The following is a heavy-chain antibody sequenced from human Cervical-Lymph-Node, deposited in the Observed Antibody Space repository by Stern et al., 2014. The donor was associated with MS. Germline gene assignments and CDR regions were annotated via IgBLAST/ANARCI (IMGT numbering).Heavy chain of an antibody. V-gene: IGHV1-2*02. CDR3: ANSWYLSLGFDP. CDR2: INPNTGDT. J-gene: IGHJ5*02. CDR1: RYSFTGYY. Sequence: QVQLVQSGAEVKKPGASVKVSCKASRYSFTGYYIHWVRQAPGQGLEWMGWINPNTGDTNYAQKFQGRVTMTRDTSINTAYMELSRLRSDDTAVYYCANSWYLSLGFDPWGQGTLVTVSS. D-gene: IGHD2-8*02.